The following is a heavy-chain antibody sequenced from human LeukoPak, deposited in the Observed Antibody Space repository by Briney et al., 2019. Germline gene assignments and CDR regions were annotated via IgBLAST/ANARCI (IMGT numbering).Heavy chain of an antibody. Sequence: PGGSLRLSCAASGFTVSSNYMSWVRQAPGKGLEWVSVVYSGGSTHYADSVKGRFTISRDNSKNTLYLHMNSMSAEDTAVYYCATADSGSYYSGFDYWGQGTLVTVSS. CDR1: GFTVSSNY. CDR2: VYSGGST. D-gene: IGHD1-26*01. V-gene: IGHV3-66*01. J-gene: IGHJ4*02. CDR3: ATADSGSYYSGFDY.